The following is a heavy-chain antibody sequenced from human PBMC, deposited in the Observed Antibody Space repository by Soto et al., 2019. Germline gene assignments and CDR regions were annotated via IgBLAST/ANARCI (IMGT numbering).Heavy chain of an antibody. CDR1: GFAFSSHS. CDR3: AVYGYGVSAAAY. J-gene: IGHJ4*02. CDR2: TSPSGNNI. D-gene: IGHD4-17*01. Sequence: EVQLVESGGGLVQPGGSLRLSCAASGFAFSSHSLYWVRQAPGKGLEWLSYTSPSGNNIQYADSVRGRFTISRDNARNSVSLQLNSLRPEDTAVYYCAVYGYGVSAAAYWGQGTLVTVSS. V-gene: IGHV3-48*01.